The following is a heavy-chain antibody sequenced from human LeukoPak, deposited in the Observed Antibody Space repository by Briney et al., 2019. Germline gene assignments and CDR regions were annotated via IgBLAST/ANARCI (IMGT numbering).Heavy chain of an antibody. CDR1: GGTFSSYA. V-gene: IGHV1-69*13. Sequence: ASVKVSCKASGGTFSSYAISWVRQAPGQGLEWMGGIIPIFGTANYAQKFQGRVTITADESTSTAYMELSSLRSEDTAVYYCARDPLEDIVVVPAANFAYWGQGTLVTVSS. CDR3: ARDPLEDIVVVPAANFAY. CDR2: IIPIFGTA. D-gene: IGHD2-2*01. J-gene: IGHJ4*02.